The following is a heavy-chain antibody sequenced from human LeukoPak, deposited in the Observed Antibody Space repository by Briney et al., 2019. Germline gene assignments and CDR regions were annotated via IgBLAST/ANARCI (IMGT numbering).Heavy chain of an antibody. CDR3: AREGSITMVRGVNWLDP. V-gene: IGHV4-34*01. Sequence: PSETLSLTCAVYGGSFSGYYWSWIRQPPGKGLEWIGEINHSGSTNYNPSLKSRVTISVDTSKNQFSLKLSSVTAADTAVYYCAREGSITMVRGVNWLDPWGQGTLVTVSS. J-gene: IGHJ5*02. CDR2: INHSGST. CDR1: GGSFSGYY. D-gene: IGHD3-10*01.